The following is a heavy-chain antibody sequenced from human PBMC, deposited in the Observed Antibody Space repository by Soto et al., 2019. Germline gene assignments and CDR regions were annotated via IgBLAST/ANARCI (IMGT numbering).Heavy chain of an antibody. CDR1: GLTFSSYA. CDR2: ISYDGSNK. J-gene: IGHJ3*02. V-gene: IGHV3-30-3*01. CDR3: ARDWDSSGWYFSVNI. D-gene: IGHD6-19*01. Sequence: QVQLVESGGGVVQPGRSLRLSCAASGLTFSSYAMHWVRQAPGKGLEWVAVISYDGSNKYYADSVKGRFTISRDNSKNTLYLQMNSLRAEDTAVYYCARDWDSSGWYFSVNIWGQGTMVTVSS.